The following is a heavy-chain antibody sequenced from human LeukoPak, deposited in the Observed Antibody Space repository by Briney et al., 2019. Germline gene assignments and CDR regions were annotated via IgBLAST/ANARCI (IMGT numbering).Heavy chain of an antibody. CDR1: GGSISSYY. V-gene: IGHV4-59*08. CDR2: IYYSGST. D-gene: IGHD3-10*01. CDR3: AGRTGACPDWYFDL. J-gene: IGHJ2*01. Sequence: SETLSLTCTVSGGSISSYYWSWIRQPPGKGLEWIGYIYYSGSTNYNPSLKSRVTISVDTSKNQFSLKLSSVTAADTAVYYCAGRTGACPDWYFDLWGRGTLVTVSS.